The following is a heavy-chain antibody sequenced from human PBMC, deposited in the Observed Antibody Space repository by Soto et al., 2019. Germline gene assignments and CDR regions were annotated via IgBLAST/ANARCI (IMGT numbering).Heavy chain of an antibody. V-gene: IGHV2-5*02. J-gene: IGHJ6*02. CDR2: IYWDDDK. Sequence: QITLKETGPTLVKPTQTLTLSCTFSAFSLSTGGVGVGWIRQPPGKALEWLPLIYWDDDKRSSPSLRSRHTITKDTSKNQVVLTMTSVDPVDTAAYYCIRSGCGGDCFRSYAGYSYTGMDVWGQGPT. D-gene: IGHD2-21*02. CDR3: IRSGCGGDCFRSYAGYSYTGMDV. CDR1: AFSLSTGGVG.